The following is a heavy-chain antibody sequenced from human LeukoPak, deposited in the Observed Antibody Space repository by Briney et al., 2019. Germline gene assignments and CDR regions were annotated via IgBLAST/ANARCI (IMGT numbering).Heavy chain of an antibody. CDR3: AKPLYYYDSSGYSKDAFDI. V-gene: IGHV3-23*01. CDR2: ISGSGGST. D-gene: IGHD3-22*01. CDR1: GFTFSSYA. Sequence: GGSLRLSCTASGFTFSSYAMSWVRQAPGKGLEWVSAISGSGGSTYYADSVKGRFTISRDNSKNTLYLQMNSLRAEDTAVYYCAKPLYYYDSSGYSKDAFDIWGQGTMVTVSS. J-gene: IGHJ3*02.